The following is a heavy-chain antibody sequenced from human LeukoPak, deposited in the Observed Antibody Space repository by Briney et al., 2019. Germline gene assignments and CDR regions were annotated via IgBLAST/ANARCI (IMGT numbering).Heavy chain of an antibody. CDR2: IRYDGSNK. V-gene: IGHV3-30*02. CDR3: ARYYYDSSGYLDY. Sequence: GASLQISCAASGFTFSSYGMHRVRQAPGKGVEWVAFIRYDGSNKYYADSVKGRFTISRDNSKNTLYLQMNSLRAEDTAVYYCARYYYDSSGYLDYWGQGTLVTVSS. J-gene: IGHJ4*02. CDR1: GFTFSSYG. D-gene: IGHD3-22*01.